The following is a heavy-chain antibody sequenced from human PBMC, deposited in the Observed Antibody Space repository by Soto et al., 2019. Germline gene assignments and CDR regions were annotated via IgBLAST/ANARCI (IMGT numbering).Heavy chain of an antibody. Sequence: GGSLRLACAASGFTFSGYGMHWVRQAPGKGLEWVAVIWYDGSNKYYADSVKGRFTISRDNSKNTLYLQMDSLRAEDTAVYYCARDRYSSSSGWFDPWGQGTLVTVSS. D-gene: IGHD6-13*01. V-gene: IGHV3-33*01. J-gene: IGHJ5*02. CDR1: GFTFSGYG. CDR2: IWYDGSNK. CDR3: ARDRYSSSSGWFDP.